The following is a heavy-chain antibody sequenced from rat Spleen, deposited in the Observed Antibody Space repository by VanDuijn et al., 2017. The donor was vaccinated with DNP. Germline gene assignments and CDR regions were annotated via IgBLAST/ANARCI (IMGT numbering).Heavy chain of an antibody. D-gene: IGHD1-2*01. Sequence: EVQLVESGGGLVQPGRSLKLSCAASGFSFSDYNMAWVRQAPKKGLEWVATIAYDGSRTYYRDSVKGRFTISRDTAKTTLYLQMDSLRSEDMATYYCARWSSSHWYFDFWGPGTMVTVSS. J-gene: IGHJ1*01. CDR1: GFSFSDYN. CDR3: ARWSSSHWYFDF. CDR2: IAYDGSRT. V-gene: IGHV5S10*01.